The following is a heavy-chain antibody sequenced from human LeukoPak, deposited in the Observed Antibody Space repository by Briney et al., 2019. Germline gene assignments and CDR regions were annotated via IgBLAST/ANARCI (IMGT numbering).Heavy chain of an antibody. CDR1: GYTFTGYY. CDR2: INSNSSGN. Sequence: ASVKVSCKASGYTFTGYYMHWVRQAPGQGLEWMGLINSNSSGNNYAHMFQGRVTITTDTSISTAYMELSRLRSDDTAVYYCARVREQQRVLDYWGQGTLVTVSS. V-gene: IGHV1-2*02. J-gene: IGHJ4*02. D-gene: IGHD6-13*01. CDR3: ARVREQQRVLDY.